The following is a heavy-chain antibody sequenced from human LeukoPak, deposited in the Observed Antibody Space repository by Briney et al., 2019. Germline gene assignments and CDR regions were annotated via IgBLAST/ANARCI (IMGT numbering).Heavy chain of an antibody. V-gene: IGHV4-38-2*01. CDR1: GYSITNGYY. CDR2: IHHSGAT. Sequence: SSETLSLTCDVSGYSITNGYYWGWIRPPPGKGLQWIGSIHHSGATSYNPSRKTRVTTSVDTSKNQFSLRLSSVTAADTAVYFCAVSFGGYDAGFYWGQGTLVTVSS. CDR3: AVSFGGYDAGFY. D-gene: IGHD3-3*01. J-gene: IGHJ4*02.